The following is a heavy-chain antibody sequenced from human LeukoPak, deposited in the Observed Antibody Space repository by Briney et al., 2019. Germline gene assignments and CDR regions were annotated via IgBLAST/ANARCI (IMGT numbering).Heavy chain of an antibody. CDR3: ARGKRYSSSWFYNRFDP. CDR2: IGTTGDT. J-gene: IGHJ5*02. V-gene: IGHV3-13*01. D-gene: IGHD6-13*01. Sequence: AGGSLRLSCEVSGFTFSSYNMHWVRQTTGKGLEWVSGIGTTGDTHYPDSVKDRFTVSRENAKNSLYLQMNSLRAGDTAVHYCARGKRYSSSWFYNRFDPWGQGTLVTVSS. CDR1: GFTFSSYN.